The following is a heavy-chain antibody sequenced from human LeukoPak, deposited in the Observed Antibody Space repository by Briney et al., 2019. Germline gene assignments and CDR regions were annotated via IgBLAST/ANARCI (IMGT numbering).Heavy chain of an antibody. CDR3: ARDREDIVLLPGAKRKTWYFDY. J-gene: IGHJ4*02. D-gene: IGHD2-2*01. V-gene: IGHV4-39*07. CDR2: INHSGST. Sequence: SETLSLTCNVSGDSIRSGTYYWGWIRQPPGKGLEWIGEINHSGSTNYNPSLKSRVTISVDTSKNQFSLKLNSVTAADTAVYYCARDREDIVLLPGAKRKTWYFDYWGQGTLVTVSS. CDR1: GDSIRSGTYY.